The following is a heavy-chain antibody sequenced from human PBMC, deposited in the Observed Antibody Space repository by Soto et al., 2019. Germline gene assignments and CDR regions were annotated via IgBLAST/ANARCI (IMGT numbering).Heavy chain of an antibody. Sequence: ASVKVSCKASGYTFTSYDINWVRQATGQGLEWMGWMNPNSGNTGYAQKFQGRVTMTRNTSISTAYMELSSLRSEDTAVYYCARGSSSWYSSSWADAFEIRGQGTMVTVSS. D-gene: IGHD6-13*01. CDR1: GYTFTSYD. V-gene: IGHV1-8*01. CDR3: ARGSSSWYSSSWADAFEI. CDR2: MNPNSGNT. J-gene: IGHJ3*02.